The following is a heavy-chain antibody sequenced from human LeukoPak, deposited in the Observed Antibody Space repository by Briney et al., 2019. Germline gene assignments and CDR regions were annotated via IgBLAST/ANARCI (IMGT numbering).Heavy chain of an antibody. D-gene: IGHD1-26*01. CDR1: GFTFSSYG. V-gene: IGHV3-30*02. Sequence: GGSLRLSCAASGFTFSSYGMDWVRQAPGKGLEWVAFIRYDGSNKYYADSVKGRFTISRDNSKNTLYLQMNSLRAEDTAVCYCAKDLGGSPGYWGQGTLVTVSS. J-gene: IGHJ4*02. CDR3: AKDLGGSPGY. CDR2: IRYDGSNK.